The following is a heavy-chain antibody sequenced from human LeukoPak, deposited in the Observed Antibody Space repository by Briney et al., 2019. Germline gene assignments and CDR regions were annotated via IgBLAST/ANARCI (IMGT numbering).Heavy chain of an antibody. V-gene: IGHV1-2*02. CDR2: IFPHNDDT. CDR1: GYAFNDYY. CDR3: ARSGAYYHLGY. D-gene: IGHD1-26*01. Sequence: ASVKVSCKASGYAFNDYYLHWVRQAPGQGLEWMGWIFPHNDDTKYAQKFQGRVTMTRDTSISTAYMELSRLTSDDTAVYFCARSGAYYHLGYWGQGTLVTVSP. J-gene: IGHJ4*02.